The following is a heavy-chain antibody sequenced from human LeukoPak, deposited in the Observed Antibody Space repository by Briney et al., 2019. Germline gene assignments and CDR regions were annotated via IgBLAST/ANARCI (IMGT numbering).Heavy chain of an antibody. V-gene: IGHV1-2*02. CDR2: INPNSGGT. J-gene: IGHJ6*02. CDR3: ATSGMVRGMDV. Sequence: ASVKVSCKASGSTFSGYYMHWVRPAPGQGLEWMGWINPNSGGTSYAQKFQGRVTMTRDTSISTAYMELSRLRSDDSAVYYCATSGMVRGMDVWGQGTTVTVSS. CDR1: GSTFSGYY. D-gene: IGHD3-10*01.